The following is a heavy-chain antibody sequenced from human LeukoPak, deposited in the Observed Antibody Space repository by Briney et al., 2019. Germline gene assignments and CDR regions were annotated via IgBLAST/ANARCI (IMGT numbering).Heavy chain of an antibody. CDR3: ARVVAAAGNNWFDP. D-gene: IGHD6-13*01. Sequence: SETLSLTCTVSGGSISSSNYYWGWIRQPPGKGLEWIGSIYYSGSTYNNPSLKSRLSISIDTSKNQFSLKLNSVTAADTAVYYCARVVAAAGNNWFDPWGQGTLVTVSS. CDR2: IYYSGST. CDR1: GGSISSSNYY. V-gene: IGHV4-39*07. J-gene: IGHJ5*02.